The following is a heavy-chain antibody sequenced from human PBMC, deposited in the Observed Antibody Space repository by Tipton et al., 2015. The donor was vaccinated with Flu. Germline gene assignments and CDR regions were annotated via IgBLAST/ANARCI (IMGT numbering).Heavy chain of an antibody. CDR1: GDSMSTYY. V-gene: IGHV4-59*01. J-gene: IGHJ4*02. D-gene: IGHD3-10*01. CDR2: IFHSGAT. CDR3: ARDSGTYYNRFDY. Sequence: TLSLTCSVSGDSMSTYYWSWLRQPPGKGLEWIGHIFHSGATNYNPSLKSRVTLSVDMSKTQFSLNLSSVTAADTAIYYCARDSGTYYNRFDYWGQGTLVAVSS.